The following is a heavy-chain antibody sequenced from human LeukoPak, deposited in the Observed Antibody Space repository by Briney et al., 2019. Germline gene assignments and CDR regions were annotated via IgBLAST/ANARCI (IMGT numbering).Heavy chain of an antibody. J-gene: IGHJ4*02. CDR2: INPNSSVT. V-gene: IGHV1-2*02. Sequence: ASVKVSCKTSGYTFTGYYMHWVRQAPGQGLEWMGRINPNSSVTNYAQRFQGRVTMTRDTSISAAYMELRWLTSDDTAVYYCARERGGNSPFDSWGQGTLVTVSS. D-gene: IGHD4-23*01. CDR3: ARERGGNSPFDS. CDR1: GYTFTGYY.